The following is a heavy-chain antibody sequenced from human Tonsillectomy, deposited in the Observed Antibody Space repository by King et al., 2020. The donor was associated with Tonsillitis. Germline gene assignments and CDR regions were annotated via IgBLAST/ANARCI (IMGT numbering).Heavy chain of an antibody. V-gene: IGHV3-23*04. J-gene: IGHJ4*02. D-gene: IGHD2-2*01. CDR1: GFTFSSYA. CDR2: VGATGDIR. Sequence: VQLVESGGGLVQPGGSLRLSCAASGFTFSSYAMSWVRQAPGKGLEWVSTVGATGDIRYYADSVRGRFTISRDNSKNTLYLQMNSLRAEDTAVYYCAKRPAYSTTWYCFDSWGQGTLVTVSS. CDR3: AKRPAYSTTWYCFDS.